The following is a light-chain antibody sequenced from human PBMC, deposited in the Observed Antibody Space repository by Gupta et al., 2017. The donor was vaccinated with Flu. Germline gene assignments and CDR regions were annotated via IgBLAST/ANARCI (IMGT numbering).Light chain of an antibody. Sequence: PGTLSLSPGERATLSCRASQSVSSSYFAWDQQRPGQAPRLFISGASSRATGITDRFSGSGYGTDFTLTSSRLEHEDCAVYYWQLYGASVTFGGGTRVEIK. CDR3: QLYGASVT. CDR2: GAS. CDR1: QSVSSSY. V-gene: IGKV3-20*01. J-gene: IGKJ4*01.